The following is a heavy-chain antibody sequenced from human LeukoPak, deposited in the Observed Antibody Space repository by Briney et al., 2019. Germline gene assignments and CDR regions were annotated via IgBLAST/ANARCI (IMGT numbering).Heavy chain of an antibody. CDR3: VKDQGTRYYYGSGSYYDH. CDR2: ISSNGGST. CDR1: GFTFSSYA. D-gene: IGHD3-10*01. V-gene: IGHV3-64D*09. J-gene: IGHJ4*02. Sequence: PGGSLRLSCSTSGFTFSSYAMHWVRQAPGKGLEYVSAISSNGGSTYYADSVKGGFTISRDNSKNTLYLQMSSLRAEDTAVYYCVKDQGTRYYYGSGSYYDHWGQGTLVTVSS.